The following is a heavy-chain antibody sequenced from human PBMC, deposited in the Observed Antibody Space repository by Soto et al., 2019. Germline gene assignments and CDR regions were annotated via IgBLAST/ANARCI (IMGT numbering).Heavy chain of an antibody. V-gene: IGHV5-51*01. CDR3: AIGYSSSSDPYYYCYALDV. CDR2: IYPGDSDT. CDR1: GYSFTSYW. D-gene: IGHD6-6*01. J-gene: IGHJ6*02. Sequence: PGESLKISCKGSGYSFTSYWIGWVRQMPGKGLEWMGIIYPGDSDTRYNPSFQGQVTISADKSISTAFLQWSSLKASDTAIYYCAIGYSSSSDPYYYCYALDVWGQGATVTVSS.